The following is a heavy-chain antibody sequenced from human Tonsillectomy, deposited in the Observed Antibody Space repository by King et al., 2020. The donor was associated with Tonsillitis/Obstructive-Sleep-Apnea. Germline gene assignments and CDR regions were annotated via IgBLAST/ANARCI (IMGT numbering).Heavy chain of an antibody. Sequence: QLQESGPGLVKPSQTLSLTCTVSGDSISSGGYYWSWIRQHPGKGLEWIGHIYYSGSTYYNPSLKSRVIILVDTSQNQFSLKLSSVTAADTAVYYCARGSGEMDYIHYEYYYYDYGMDVWGQGTTVTVSS. J-gene: IGHJ6*02. CDR2: IYYSGST. D-gene: IGHD4-11*01. CDR3: ARGSGEMDYIHYEYYYYDYGMDV. V-gene: IGHV4-31*03. CDR1: GDSISSGGYY.